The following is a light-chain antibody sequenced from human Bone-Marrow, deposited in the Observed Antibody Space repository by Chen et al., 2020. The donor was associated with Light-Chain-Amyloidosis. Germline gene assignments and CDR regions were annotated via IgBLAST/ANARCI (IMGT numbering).Light chain of an antibody. CDR2: RDT. CDR1: DFPTKY. CDR3: QSADSSGTYEVI. Sequence: YELAHPPSVSVSPGQTATITCSGDDFPTKYAYWYQQKPGQAPVLVIHRDTERPSGISERFSCSSSGTTATLTISGVQAEDEADYHCQSADSSGTYEVIFGGGTKLTVL. J-gene: IGLJ2*01. V-gene: IGLV3-25*03.